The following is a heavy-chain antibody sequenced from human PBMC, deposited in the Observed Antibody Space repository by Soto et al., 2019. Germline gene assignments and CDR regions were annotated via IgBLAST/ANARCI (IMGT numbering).Heavy chain of an antibody. Sequence: SETLSLTCAVSGGSFGSSAYYWGWIRQAPGKGLEWIGSINYSGTTYYNPSLKSRVTISVDTSKNHFSLKLSSVTAEDTAVYYCARDYSGWRFDPWGQGTLVTVS. V-gene: IGHV4-39*02. CDR3: ARDYSGWRFDP. CDR2: INYSGTT. J-gene: IGHJ5*02. CDR1: GGSFGSSAYY. D-gene: IGHD6-19*01.